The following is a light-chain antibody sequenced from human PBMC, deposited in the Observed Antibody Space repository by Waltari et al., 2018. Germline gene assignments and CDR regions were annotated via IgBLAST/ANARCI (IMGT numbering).Light chain of an antibody. CDR2: WAS. V-gene: IGKV4-1*01. J-gene: IGKJ1*01. CDR1: QSLLFNSDSKSY. CDR3: HQYYSTPQT. Sequence: DIVLTHSPEFMSVSLGERATLNCKSTQSLLFNSDSKSYLAWYQQRRGQPPTLLMYWASTRESGVPDRFNGSGSGTDFSLTISSLQAEDAAVYYCHQYYSTPQTFGQGTKVEVK.